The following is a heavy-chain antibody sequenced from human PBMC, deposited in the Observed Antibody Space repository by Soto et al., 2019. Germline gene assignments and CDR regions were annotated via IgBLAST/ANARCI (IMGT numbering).Heavy chain of an antibody. CDR3: ARDRLDVVVPAAILAY. CDR2: ISYDGSNK. V-gene: IGHV3-30-3*01. CDR1: GFTFSSYA. J-gene: IGHJ4*02. D-gene: IGHD2-2*02. Sequence: QVQLVESGGGVVQPGRSLRLSCAASGFTFSSYAMHWVRQAPGKGLEWVAVISYDGSNKYYADSVKGRFTISRDNSKNTLYLQMNSLRADDTAVYYCARDRLDVVVPAAILAYWGQGTLVTVSS.